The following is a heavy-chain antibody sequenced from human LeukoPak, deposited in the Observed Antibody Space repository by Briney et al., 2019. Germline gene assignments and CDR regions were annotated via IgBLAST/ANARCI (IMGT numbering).Heavy chain of an antibody. Sequence: GGSLRLSCAASGFTFSSYSMNWVRQAPGKGLEWVSYISSSSSTIYYADSVKGRFTIYRDNAKNSLYLQMNSLRAEDTAVYYCAKSNYDILTGYYIGYYFDYWGQGTLVTVSS. V-gene: IGHV3-48*01. CDR1: GFTFSSYS. CDR3: AKSNYDILTGYYIGYYFDY. CDR2: ISSSSSTI. J-gene: IGHJ4*02. D-gene: IGHD3-9*01.